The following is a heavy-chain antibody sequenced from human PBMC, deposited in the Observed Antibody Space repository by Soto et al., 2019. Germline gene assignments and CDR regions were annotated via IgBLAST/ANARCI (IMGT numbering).Heavy chain of an antibody. CDR1: GGSFSGYY. CDR3: ARMLIAAGGDYYYYYMDV. Sequence: SETLSLTCAVYGGSFSGYYWSWIRQTPGKGLEWVGEVNHRGSTNYNPSLKSRVTISVDTSKNQFSLTLSSVTAADTAVYYCARMLIAAGGDYYYYYMDVWGTGTTVTVSS. D-gene: IGHD6-13*01. CDR2: VNHRGST. V-gene: IGHV4-34*01. J-gene: IGHJ6*03.